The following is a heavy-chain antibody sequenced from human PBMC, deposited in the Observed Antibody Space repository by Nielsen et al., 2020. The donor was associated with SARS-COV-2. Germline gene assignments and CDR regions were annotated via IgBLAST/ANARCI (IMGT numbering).Heavy chain of an antibody. V-gene: IGHV5-10-1*01. CDR2: IDPSDSYT. CDR1: GYSFTSYW. J-gene: IGHJ4*02. D-gene: IGHD3-3*01. Sequence: GESLKISCKGSGYSFTSYWISWVRQMPGKGLEWMGRIDPSDSYTNYSPSFQGHVTISADKSISTAYLQWSSLKASDTAMYYCATTIFGVEPVFNFDYWGQGTLVTVSS. CDR3: ATTIFGVEPVFNFDY.